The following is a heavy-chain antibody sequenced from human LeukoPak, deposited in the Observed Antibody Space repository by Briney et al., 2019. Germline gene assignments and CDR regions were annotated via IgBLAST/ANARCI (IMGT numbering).Heavy chain of an antibody. J-gene: IGHJ5*02. CDR1: GGSISSYY. CDR3: ARGRLGLRGVSSSGFDP. V-gene: IGHV4-59*08. D-gene: IGHD6-6*01. CDR2: IYYNGST. Sequence: SETLSLTCTVSGGSISSYYWSWIRQPPGKGLEWIGYIYYNGSTNYNPSLKSRVTISVDTSKNQFSLKLSSVTAADTAVYYCARGRLGLRGVSSSGFDPWGQGTLVTVSS.